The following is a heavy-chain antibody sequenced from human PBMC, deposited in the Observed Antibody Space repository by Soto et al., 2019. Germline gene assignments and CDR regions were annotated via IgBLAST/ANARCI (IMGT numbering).Heavy chain of an antibody. Sequence: QVQLVQSGAEVKKPGSSVKVSCKASGGTFSSYAISWVRQAPGQGLEWMGGIIPIFGTANYAQKFQGRVTITADESTSTAYMELSSLRSEDTAVYYCARGDCSGGSCYSDYYYCGMDVWGQGTTVTVSS. CDR3: ARGDCSGGSCYSDYYYCGMDV. J-gene: IGHJ6*02. D-gene: IGHD2-15*01. CDR2: IIPIFGTA. CDR1: GGTFSSYA. V-gene: IGHV1-69*12.